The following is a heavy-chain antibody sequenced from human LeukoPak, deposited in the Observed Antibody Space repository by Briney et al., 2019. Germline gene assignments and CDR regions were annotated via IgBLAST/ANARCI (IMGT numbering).Heavy chain of an antibody. CDR3: ARDWGVSARPGYMDV. V-gene: IGHV4-34*01. D-gene: IGHD6-6*01. CDR1: GGSFSGHY. J-gene: IGHJ6*03. Sequence: SETLSLTCAVYGGSFSGHYWSWIRQPPGKGLEWIGQINHSGSTKYNPSLKSRVTISVDTSKNQFSLRLSSVTAADTAVYYCARDWGVSARPGYMDVWGKGTTVTVSS. CDR2: INHSGST.